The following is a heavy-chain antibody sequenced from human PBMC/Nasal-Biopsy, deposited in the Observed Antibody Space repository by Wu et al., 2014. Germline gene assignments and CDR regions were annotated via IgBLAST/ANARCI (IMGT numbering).Heavy chain of an antibody. CDR1: GFTFSSFE. CDR2: ISSRSSSL. CDR3: ASERSGYLNSPFDY. V-gene: IGHV3-48*03. D-gene: IGHD3-3*01. Sequence: LRLSCAASGFTFSSFEMNWVRQVPGKGLEWVSYISSRSSSLYYIDSVKGRFTISRDNGKKSLYLQMNSLRAEDTAVYYCASERSGYLNSPFDYWGPGNP. J-gene: IGHJ4*02.